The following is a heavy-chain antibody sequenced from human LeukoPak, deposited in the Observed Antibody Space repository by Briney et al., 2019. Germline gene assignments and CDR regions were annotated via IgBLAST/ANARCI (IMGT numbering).Heavy chain of an antibody. J-gene: IGHJ5*02. CDR3: ALRSMLWFGESGVWFDP. Sequence: SVKVSCKASGGTFSSYAISWVRQAPGQGLEGMGRIIPIFGTANYAQKFQGRVTITADKSTSTAYMELSSLRSEDTAVYYCALRSMLWFGESGVWFDPWGQGTLVTVSS. CDR1: GGTFSSYA. V-gene: IGHV1-69*06. CDR2: IIPIFGTA. D-gene: IGHD3-10*01.